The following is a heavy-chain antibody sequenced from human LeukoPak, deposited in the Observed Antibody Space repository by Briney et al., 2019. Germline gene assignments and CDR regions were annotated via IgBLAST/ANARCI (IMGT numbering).Heavy chain of an antibody. D-gene: IGHD1-1*01. V-gene: IGHV4-39*07. CDR3: ARVSHTKGNAFDI. Sequence: SETLSLTCTVSGGSISSSSYYWGWIRQPPGKGLEWIGSIYYSGSTYYNPSLKSRVTISVDTSKNQFSLKLSSVTAADTAVYYCARVSHTKGNAFDIWGQGTMVTVSS. J-gene: IGHJ3*02. CDR1: GGSISSSSYY. CDR2: IYYSGST.